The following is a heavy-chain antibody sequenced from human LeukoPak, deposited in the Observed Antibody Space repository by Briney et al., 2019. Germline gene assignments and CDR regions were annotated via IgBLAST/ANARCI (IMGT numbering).Heavy chain of an antibody. Sequence: ASVKVSCKASGYTFTSYGISWVRQAPGQGLEWMGWISAYNGNTNYAQKLQGRVTMTTDTSTSTAYMELRSLRSDDTAVYYCTRGRYCNDITCPNWFDPWGQGTLVTVSS. CDR1: GYTFTSYG. CDR2: ISAYNGNT. J-gene: IGHJ5*02. V-gene: IGHV1-18*01. D-gene: IGHD2/OR15-2a*01. CDR3: TRGRYCNDITCPNWFDP.